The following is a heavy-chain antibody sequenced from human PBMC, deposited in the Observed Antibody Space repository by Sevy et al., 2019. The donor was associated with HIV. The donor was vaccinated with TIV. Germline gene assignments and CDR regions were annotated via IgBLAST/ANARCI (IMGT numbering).Heavy chain of an antibody. J-gene: IGHJ6*03. CDR3: ARGSSSSWYYYYMDV. CDR1: GFTFSSYD. Sequence: GGSLRLSCPASGFTFSSYDMHWVRQATGKGLEWVSAIGTAGDTYYPGSVKGRFTISRENAKNSLYLQMNSLRAGDTAVYYCARGSSSSWYYYYMDVWGKGTTVTVSS. D-gene: IGHD6-13*01. CDR2: IGTAGDT. V-gene: IGHV3-13*01.